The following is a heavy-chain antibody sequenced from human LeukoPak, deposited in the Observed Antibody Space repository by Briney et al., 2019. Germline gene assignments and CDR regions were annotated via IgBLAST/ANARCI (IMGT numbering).Heavy chain of an antibody. D-gene: IGHD6-13*01. J-gene: IGHJ4*02. V-gene: IGHV3-30-3*01. Sequence: PGGSLRLSCAASGFTFSGYAMSWVRQAPGKGLEWVAVISYDGGNKYYADSVKGRFTISRDNSKNTLYLQMNSLRAEDTAVYHCARGERAAADDEADYYFAYWGQGTLVTVSS. CDR3: ARGERAAADDEADYYFAY. CDR2: ISYDGGNK. CDR1: GFTFSGYA.